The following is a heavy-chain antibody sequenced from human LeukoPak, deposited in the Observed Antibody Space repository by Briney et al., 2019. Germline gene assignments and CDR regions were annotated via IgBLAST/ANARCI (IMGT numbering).Heavy chain of an antibody. CDR1: GFIFSTYA. D-gene: IGHD5-24*01. V-gene: IGHV3-23*01. CDR3: AKQGYTSTYNYSDY. CDR2: ISGTGGDT. J-gene: IGHJ4*02. Sequence: GGSLRLSCAASGFIFSTYAMSWARQAPGKGLEWVSAISGTGGDTYYADSVKGRFTISRDSSKNTLYLQMNSLRADDTAVYYCAKQGYTSTYNYSDYWGQGTLVTVSS.